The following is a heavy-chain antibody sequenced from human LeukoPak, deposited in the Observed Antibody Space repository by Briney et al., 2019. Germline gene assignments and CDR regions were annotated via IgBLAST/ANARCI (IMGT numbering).Heavy chain of an antibody. CDR1: GFTFSNYW. Sequence: GSLRLSCAASGFTFSNYWMNWVRQGPGKGPEWVAIIKKDGSEKYYLDSVKGRFTISRDNAKNSLYLQMNSLRADDTAVYFCAGGAGFLIDYWGQGALVTVSS. V-gene: IGHV3-7*01. CDR3: AGGAGFLIDY. J-gene: IGHJ4*02. CDR2: IKKDGSEK. D-gene: IGHD2/OR15-2a*01.